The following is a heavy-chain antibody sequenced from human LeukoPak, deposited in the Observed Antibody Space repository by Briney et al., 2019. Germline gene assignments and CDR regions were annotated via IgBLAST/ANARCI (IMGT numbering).Heavy chain of an antibody. CDR3: ARGKGRYGDFNY. Sequence: GGSLRLSCAASGFTFSSYSMNWVRQAPGKGLEWVSSISSSSSYIYYADSVKGLFTISRDNAKNSLYLQMNSLRAEDTAVYYCARGKGRYGDFNYWGQGTLVTVSS. D-gene: IGHD4-17*01. CDR1: GFTFSSYS. V-gene: IGHV3-21*01. CDR2: ISSSSSYI. J-gene: IGHJ4*02.